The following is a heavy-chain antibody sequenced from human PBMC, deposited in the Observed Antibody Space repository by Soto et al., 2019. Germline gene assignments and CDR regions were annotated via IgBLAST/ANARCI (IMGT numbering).Heavy chain of an antibody. Sequence: SETMSLTCTVSGGSVSSSSVHWGWIRQPPGKGLEWIGSIYYSGSTYYSPSLKSRVTISVDRSKTQFSLKLSSVTAADTAVYYCARGMAEEQIFYYFDYWGQGALITVSS. D-gene: IGHD3-9*01. CDR1: GGSVSSSSVH. V-gene: IGHV4-39*07. CDR3: ARGMAEEQIFYYFDY. CDR2: IYYSGST. J-gene: IGHJ4*02.